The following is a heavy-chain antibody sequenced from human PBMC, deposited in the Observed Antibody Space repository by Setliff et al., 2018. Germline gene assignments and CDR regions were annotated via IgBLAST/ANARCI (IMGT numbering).Heavy chain of an antibody. D-gene: IGHD3-3*01. CDR1: GGFIYDHY. CDR3: ARERQGGFLEWSPFDS. Sequence: SETLSLTCTVSGGFIYDHYWTWIRQPAGKGLQWIGRVYSDGETDYSPSLKSRVTISVDKSNNQFSLNLKSTTAADTALYFCARERQGGFLEWSPFDSWGQGILVTVSS. CDR2: VYSDGET. V-gene: IGHV4-4*07. J-gene: IGHJ4*02.